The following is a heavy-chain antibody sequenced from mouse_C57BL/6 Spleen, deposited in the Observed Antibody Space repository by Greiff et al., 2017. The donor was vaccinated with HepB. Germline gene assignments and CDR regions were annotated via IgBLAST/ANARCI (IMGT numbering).Heavy chain of an antibody. J-gene: IGHJ4*01. Sequence: EVQLQQSGPELVKPGASVKISCKASGYTFTDYYMNWVKQSHGKSLEWIGDINPNNGGTSYNQKFKGKATLTVDKSSSTAYMELRSLTSEDSAVYYCASGIYYDYNYYAMDYWGQGTSVTVSS. CDR2: INPNNGGT. CDR3: ASGIYYDYNYYAMDY. V-gene: IGHV1-26*01. D-gene: IGHD2-4*01. CDR1: GYTFTDYY.